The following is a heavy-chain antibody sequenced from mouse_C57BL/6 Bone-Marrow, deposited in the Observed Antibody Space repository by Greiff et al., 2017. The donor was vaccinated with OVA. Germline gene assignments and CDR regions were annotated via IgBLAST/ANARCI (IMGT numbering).Heavy chain of an antibody. D-gene: IGHD2-1*01. CDR1: GYTFTSYW. J-gene: IGHJ2*01. CDR3: ATDYGNYGGFYFDY. CDR2: IYPSDSET. V-gene: IGHV1-61*01. Sequence: QVQLQQPGAELVRPGSSVKLSCKASGYTFTSYWMDWVKQRPGQGLEWIGNIYPSDSETTYNQKFKDKATLTVDKSSSTAYIQLSSLTSEDSAVYDCATDYGNYGGFYFDYWGQGTTLTVSS.